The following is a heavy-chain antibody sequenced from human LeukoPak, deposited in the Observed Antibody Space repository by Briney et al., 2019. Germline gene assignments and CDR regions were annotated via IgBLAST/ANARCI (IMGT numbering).Heavy chain of an antibody. Sequence: PGGSLRLSCTASGFTLGDYAMSWVRQAPGKGLEWVGFIRRKAYGCTTEYAGSVKGRFTISRDDSKSIAYLQMNSLKTEDTAVYYCTRDSLPIPFGGWHDYWGQGTLVTVSS. D-gene: IGHD6-19*01. CDR1: GFTLGDYA. CDR3: TRDSLPIPFGGWHDY. J-gene: IGHJ4*02. V-gene: IGHV3-49*04. CDR2: IRRKAYGCTT.